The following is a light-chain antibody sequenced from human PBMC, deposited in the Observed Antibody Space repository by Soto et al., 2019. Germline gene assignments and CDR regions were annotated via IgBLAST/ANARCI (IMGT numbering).Light chain of an antibody. CDR1: QSVNIN. J-gene: IGKJ5*01. Sequence: VLTQYPSTLPLSPWARASLSWRASQSVNINLAWYQQKPGQAPRLVIYDGSHRATDIPARFSGSGSGTDFTLTISYVEPEDSAVYYCQQRRQWPPDFGQGTRLEI. CDR3: QQRRQWPPD. CDR2: DGS. V-gene: IGKV3-11*01.